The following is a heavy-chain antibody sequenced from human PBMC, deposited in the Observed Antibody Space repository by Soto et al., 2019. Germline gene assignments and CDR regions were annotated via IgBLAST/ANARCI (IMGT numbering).Heavy chain of an antibody. D-gene: IGHD1-7*01. Sequence: GASVKVSCKASGGTFSSYAISWVRQAPGQGLEWMGGIIPIFGTANYAQKFQGRVTITADESTSTAYMELSSLRSEDTAVYYCARDPSPELSSYNWFDPWGQGTLVTVSS. V-gene: IGHV1-69*13. J-gene: IGHJ5*02. CDR3: ARDPSPELSSYNWFDP. CDR2: IIPIFGTA. CDR1: GGTFSSYA.